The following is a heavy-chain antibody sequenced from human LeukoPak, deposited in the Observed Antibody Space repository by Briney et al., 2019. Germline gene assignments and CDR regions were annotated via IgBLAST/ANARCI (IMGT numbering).Heavy chain of an antibody. J-gene: IGHJ5*02. CDR2: ISSSSFKI. CDR1: EFTFVRYA. Sequence: GGSLRLSCAASEFTFVRYAMNWVRQAPGKGLEWVSYISSSSFKIGYADSVKGRFTISRDNAKNSLYLQMNSLKAEDTAVYYCAKNGDSSGYYYTYNWFDPWGQGTLVTVSS. V-gene: IGHV3-48*04. D-gene: IGHD3-22*01. CDR3: AKNGDSSGYYYTYNWFDP.